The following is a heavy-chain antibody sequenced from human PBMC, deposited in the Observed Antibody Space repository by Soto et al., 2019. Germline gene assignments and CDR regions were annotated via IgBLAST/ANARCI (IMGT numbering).Heavy chain of an antibody. CDR1: EFTFSTYP. CDR3: ARGASDFWGGYPEIHFFDS. D-gene: IGHD3-3*01. Sequence: GGSLRLSCAASEFTFSTYPMHWVRQAPGKGLEGVAGISHDGGNKYDADSMKGRFTISRDNTKNTLYLQMNSLRGDDTAVYYCARGASDFWGGYPEIHFFDSWGQGTLVTVSS. J-gene: IGHJ4*02. CDR2: ISHDGGNK. V-gene: IGHV3-30-3*01.